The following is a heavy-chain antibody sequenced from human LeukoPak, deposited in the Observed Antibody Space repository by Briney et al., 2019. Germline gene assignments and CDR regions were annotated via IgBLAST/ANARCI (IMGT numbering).Heavy chain of an antibody. CDR1: GGSISSYY. CDR3: ARGRGATTNGYFDY. Sequence: ASETLSLTCTVSGGSISSYYWSWIRQPAGTALEWIGRIYTSGTITYNPSLKSRVTMSVDTSKNQFSLKLSSVTAADTAVYYCARGRGATTNGYFDYWGQGTLVTVSS. CDR2: IYTSGTI. V-gene: IGHV4-4*07. J-gene: IGHJ4*02. D-gene: IGHD5-24*01.